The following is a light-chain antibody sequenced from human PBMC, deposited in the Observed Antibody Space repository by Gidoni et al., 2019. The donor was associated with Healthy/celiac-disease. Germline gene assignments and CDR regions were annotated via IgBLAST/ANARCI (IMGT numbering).Light chain of an antibody. J-gene: IGKJ1*01. CDR1: QSVSSY. CDR3: QQRSNWPRT. Sequence: EIVLTQSPDTLSLSPGERATRSCRASQSVSSYLAWYQQKPGQAPRLLIYDASNRATGIPARFSGSGSGTDFTLTISSLEPEDFSVYYCQQRSNWPRTFXXXTKVEI. V-gene: IGKV3-11*01. CDR2: DAS.